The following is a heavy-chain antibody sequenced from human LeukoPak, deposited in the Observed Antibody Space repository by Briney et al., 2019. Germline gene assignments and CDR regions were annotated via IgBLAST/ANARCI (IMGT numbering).Heavy chain of an antibody. D-gene: IGHD1-26*01. CDR2: IYSGGST. CDR1: GFTVSSNY. Sequence: PGGSLRLSCAASGFTVSSNYMSWVRQAPGKGLEWVSVIYSGGSTYYADSVKGRFTISRDNSKNTLYLQMNSLRAEDTAVYYCARGQWEPEHYFDYWGQGTLVTVSS. V-gene: IGHV3-53*01. CDR3: ARGQWEPEHYFDY. J-gene: IGHJ4*02.